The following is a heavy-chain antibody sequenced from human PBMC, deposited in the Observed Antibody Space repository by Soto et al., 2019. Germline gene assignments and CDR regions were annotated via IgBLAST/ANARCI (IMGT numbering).Heavy chain of an antibody. Sequence: QVQLVQSGAEVKKPGSSVKVSCKASGGTFSSYAISWVRQAPGQGLEWMGGIIPIFGTANYAQKFQGRVTITADEYTSTAYMELSSLRSEDKAVYYCGVVIMKYYYYGMDVGGQGTTVTVSS. CDR2: IIPIFGTA. CDR3: GVVIMKYYYYGMDV. CDR1: GGTFSSYA. D-gene: IGHD3-3*01. V-gene: IGHV1-69*01. J-gene: IGHJ6*02.